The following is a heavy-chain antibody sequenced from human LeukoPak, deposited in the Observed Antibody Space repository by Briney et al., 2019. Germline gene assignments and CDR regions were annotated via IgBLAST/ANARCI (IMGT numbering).Heavy chain of an antibody. CDR2: ISYDGSNK. CDR3: ARDSYGMDV. V-gene: IGHV3-30*04. CDR1: GFTFSNYA. J-gene: IGHJ6*02. Sequence: GGSLRLSCAASGFTFSNYAMHWVRQAPGKGLEWVAIISYDGSNKYYADSVKGRFTISRDNSKSTLDLQMNSLRVEDTAVYYCARDSYGMDVWGQGTTVTVSS.